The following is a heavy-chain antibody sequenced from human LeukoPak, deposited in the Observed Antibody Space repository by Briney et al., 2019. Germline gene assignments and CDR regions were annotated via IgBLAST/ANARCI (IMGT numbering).Heavy chain of an antibody. V-gene: IGHV3-11*06. CDR3: GRFSRAPDY. Sequence: GGSLRLSCAASGFTFSDYYMNWIRQAPGKGLEYISYISGSSSDTNYADSVKGRFTISRDNAKKSLYLQMNSLSAEDTAVYYCGRFSRAPDYWGQGTLVTVSS. D-gene: IGHD2-2*01. J-gene: IGHJ4*02. CDR1: GFTFSDYY. CDR2: ISGSSSDT.